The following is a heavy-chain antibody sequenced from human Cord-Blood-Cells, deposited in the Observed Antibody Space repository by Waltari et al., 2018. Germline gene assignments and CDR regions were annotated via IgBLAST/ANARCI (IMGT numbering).Heavy chain of an antibody. CDR3: AKDHEWELLDY. D-gene: IGHD1-26*01. CDR2: ISYDGSNK. V-gene: IGHV3-30*18. CDR1: GFPFSSFG. Sequence: QVQLVESGGGVVQPGRSLRLSCADSGFPFSSFGMHWVRQAPGKGLEWVAVISYDGSNKYYADSVKGRFTISRDNSKNTLYLQMNSLRAEDTAVYYCAKDHEWELLDYWGQGTLVTVSS. J-gene: IGHJ4*02.